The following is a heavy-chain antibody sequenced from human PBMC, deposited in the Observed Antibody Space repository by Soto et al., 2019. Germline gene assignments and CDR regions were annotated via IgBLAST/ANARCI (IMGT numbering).Heavy chain of an antibody. CDR2: IYYSGST. CDR1: GGSISSYY. J-gene: IGHJ5*02. V-gene: IGHV4-59*01. CDR3: ARAGYGSGSYTDNWFDP. D-gene: IGHD3-10*01. Sequence: SETLSLTCTVSGGSISSYYWSWIRQPPGKGLEWIGYIYYSGSTNYNPSLKSRVTISVDTSKNQFSLKLSSVTAADTAVYYCARAGYGSGSYTDNWFDPWGQGTLVTVS.